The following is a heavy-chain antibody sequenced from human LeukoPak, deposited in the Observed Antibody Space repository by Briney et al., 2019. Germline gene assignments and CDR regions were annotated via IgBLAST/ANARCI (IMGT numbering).Heavy chain of an antibody. CDR2: IYYSGST. D-gene: IGHD6-13*01. CDR3: AREERLYSSSWYPRPYYYYMDV. J-gene: IGHJ6*03. V-gene: IGHV4-39*07. Sequence: SETLSLTCTVSGGSISSSSYYWGWIRQPPGKGLEWIGSIYYSGSTNYNPSLKSRVTMSVDTSKNQFSLKLSSVTAADTAVYYCAREERLYSSSWYPRPYYYYMDVWGKGTTVTISS. CDR1: GGSISSSSYY.